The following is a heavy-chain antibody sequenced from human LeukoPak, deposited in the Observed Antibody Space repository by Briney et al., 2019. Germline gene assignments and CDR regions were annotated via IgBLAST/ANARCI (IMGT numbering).Heavy chain of an antibody. Sequence: SQTLSLTCTVSGGSISSGGYYWSWIRQPPGKGLEWIGYIYHSGSTYYNPSLKSRVTISVDRSKNQFSLKLSSVTAADTAVYYCARALLAMVDYWGQGTLVTVSS. CDR1: GGSISSGGYY. V-gene: IGHV4-30-2*01. CDR3: ARALLAMVDY. D-gene: IGHD5-18*01. CDR2: IYHSGST. J-gene: IGHJ4*02.